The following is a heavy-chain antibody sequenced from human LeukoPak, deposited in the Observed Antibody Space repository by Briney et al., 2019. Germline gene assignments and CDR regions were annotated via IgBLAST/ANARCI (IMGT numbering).Heavy chain of an antibody. V-gene: IGHV5-51*01. CDR3: ARSDYGDYYGMDV. Sequence: GESLKISCKGSGYSFTSYWICWVRQMPGKGLEWMGIIYPGDSDTRYSLSFQGQVTISADKSISTAYLQWSSLKASDTAMYYCARSDYGDYYGMDVWGQGTTVTVSS. CDR2: IYPGDSDT. CDR1: GYSFTSYW. J-gene: IGHJ6*02. D-gene: IGHD4-17*01.